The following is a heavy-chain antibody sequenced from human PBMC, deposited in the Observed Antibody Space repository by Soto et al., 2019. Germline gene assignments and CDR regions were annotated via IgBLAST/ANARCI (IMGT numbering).Heavy chain of an antibody. CDR1: GFTFSSYG. CDR2: ISYDGSNK. V-gene: IGHV3-30*18. D-gene: IGHD5-12*01. CDR3: AKLRYSGYDRVDYYGMDV. Sequence: QPGGSLRLSCAASGFTFSSYGMHWVRQAPGKGLEWVAVISYDGSNKYYADSVKGRFTISRDNSKNTLYLQMNSLRAEDTAVYYCAKLRYSGYDRVDYYGMDVWGQGTTVTVSS. J-gene: IGHJ6*02.